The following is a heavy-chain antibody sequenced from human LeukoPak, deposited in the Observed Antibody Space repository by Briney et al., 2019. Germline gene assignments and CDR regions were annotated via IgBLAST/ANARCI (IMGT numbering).Heavy chain of an antibody. CDR3: ARGQRRHTDMAPSFDY. CDR2: INHSGST. J-gene: IGHJ4*02. CDR1: GGSFSGYY. V-gene: IGHV4-34*01. Sequence: SETLSLTCAVYGGSFSGYYWSWIRQPPGKGLEWIGEINHSGSTNYNPSLKSRVTISVDTSKNPFSLKLSSVTAADTAVYYCARGQRRHTDMAPSFDYWGQGTLVTVSS. D-gene: IGHD5-18*01.